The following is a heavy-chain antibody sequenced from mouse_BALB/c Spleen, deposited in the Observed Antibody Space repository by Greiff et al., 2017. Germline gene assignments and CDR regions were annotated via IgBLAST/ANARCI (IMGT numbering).Heavy chain of an antibody. J-gene: IGHJ3*01. CDR1: GYSITSDYA. CDR3: ARSDWGGFAY. CDR2: ISYSGST. D-gene: IGHD4-1*01. Sequence: VQLQQSGPGLVKPSQSLSLTCTVTGYSITSDYAWNWIRQFPGNKLEWMGYISYSGSTSYNPSLKSRISITRDTSKNQFFLQLNSVTTEDTATYYCARSDWGGFAYWGQGTLVTVSA. V-gene: IGHV3-2*02.